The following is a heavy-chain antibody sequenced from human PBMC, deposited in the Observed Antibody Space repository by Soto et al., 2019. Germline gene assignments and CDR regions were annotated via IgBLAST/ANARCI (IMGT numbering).Heavy chain of an antibody. D-gene: IGHD6-19*01. CDR3: AREVAGKNQLDY. CDR1: GYTFTSYG. CDR2: ISAYNGNT. J-gene: IGHJ4*02. V-gene: IGHV1-18*01. Sequence: ASVKVSCKAYGYTFTSYGISWVRQAPGQGLEWMGWISAYNGNTNYAQKLQGRVIMTTDTSTSTAYMELRSLRSDDTAVYYCAREVAGKNQLDYWGLGTLVTVSS.